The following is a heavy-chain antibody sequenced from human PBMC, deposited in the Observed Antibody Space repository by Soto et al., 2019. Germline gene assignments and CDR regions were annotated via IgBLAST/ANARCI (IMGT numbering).Heavy chain of an antibody. V-gene: IGHV1-18*01. Sequence: ASVKVSCKASGYTLPNFGLSRVRQAPGQGLEWMGCISAYTANTNYAQKLQDRVTMTTDTSTSTAFLELRSLRSDDTAVYYCARENSGSYHRHFDYWGQGTLVTVS. J-gene: IGHJ4*01. CDR1: GYTLPNFG. D-gene: IGHD1-26*01. CDR3: ARENSGSYHRHFDY. CDR2: ISAYTANT.